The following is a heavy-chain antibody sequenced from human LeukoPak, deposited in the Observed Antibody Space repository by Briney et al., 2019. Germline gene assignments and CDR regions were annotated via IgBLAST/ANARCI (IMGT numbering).Heavy chain of an antibody. CDR2: IYYGGST. V-gene: IGHV4-59*12. J-gene: IGHJ3*02. D-gene: IGHD3-22*01. Sequence: SETLSLTCTVSGGSISSYYWSWIRQPPGKGLEWIGYIYYGGSTNYNPSLKSRVTISVDTSKNQFSLKLSSVTAADTAVYYCAIRLYYDSSGYPPDAFDIWGQGIMVTVSS. CDR1: GGSISSYY. CDR3: AIRLYYDSSGYPPDAFDI.